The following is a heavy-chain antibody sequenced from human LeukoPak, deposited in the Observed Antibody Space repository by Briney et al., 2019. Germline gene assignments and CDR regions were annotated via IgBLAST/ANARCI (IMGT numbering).Heavy chain of an antibody. CDR1: GFTFSSYT. D-gene: IGHD1-1*01. CDR2: ITTSGATT. Sequence: PGGSLRLSCAASGFTFSSYTITWVRQAPGKGLEWVSYITTSGATTWYADSVKGRFTISRDDAKNSLYLQMNSLRAEDTAMYYCARVTTGAAEWGQGTLVTVSS. J-gene: IGHJ4*02. V-gene: IGHV3-48*04. CDR3: ARVTTGAAE.